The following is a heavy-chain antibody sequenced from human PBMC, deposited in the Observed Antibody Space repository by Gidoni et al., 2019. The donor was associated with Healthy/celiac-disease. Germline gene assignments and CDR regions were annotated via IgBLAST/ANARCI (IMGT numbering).Heavy chain of an antibody. CDR3: ARGVRTPFDY. D-gene: IGHD1-1*01. V-gene: IGHV3-53*04. J-gene: IGHJ4*02. CDR1: GFTVSSNY. CDR2: FYSGGST. Sequence: EVQLVESGGGLFQPGGSLRLSFAASGFTVSSNYMSWVRQAPGKGLEWVSVFYSGGSTYYADSVKGRFTISRHNSKNTLYLQINSLRAEVTAVYYCARGVRTPFDYWGQGTLVTVSS.